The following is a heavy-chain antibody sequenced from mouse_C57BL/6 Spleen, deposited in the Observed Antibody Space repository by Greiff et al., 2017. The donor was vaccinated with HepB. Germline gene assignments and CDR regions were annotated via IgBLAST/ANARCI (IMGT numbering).Heavy chain of an antibody. Sequence: VQLQQPGAELVRPGSSVKLSCKASGYTFTSYWMHWVKQRPIQGLEWIGNIDPSDSETHYNQKFKDKATLTVDKSSSTAYMQLSSLTSEDSAVYYCASRGSSGWFAYWGQGTLVTVSA. D-gene: IGHD3-2*02. V-gene: IGHV1-52*01. CDR1: GYTFTSYW. CDR2: IDPSDSET. CDR3: ASRGSSGWFAY. J-gene: IGHJ3*01.